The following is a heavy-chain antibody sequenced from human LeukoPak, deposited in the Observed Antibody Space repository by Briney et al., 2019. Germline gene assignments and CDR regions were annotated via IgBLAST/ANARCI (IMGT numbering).Heavy chain of an antibody. CDR1: GFTIGSYW. CDR3: ARAGYYGDDAFDL. V-gene: IGHV3-7*01. J-gene: IGHJ3*01. D-gene: IGHD2/OR15-2a*01. CDR2: IRRDGSEK. Sequence: PGGSLRLSCAGSGFTIGSYWMSWVRQAPGKGLEWVANIRRDGSEKYYVDSVKGRLTISRDNAKNSLYLQMNSLRAEDTGIYYCARAGYYGDDAFDLWGQGTMVTVSS.